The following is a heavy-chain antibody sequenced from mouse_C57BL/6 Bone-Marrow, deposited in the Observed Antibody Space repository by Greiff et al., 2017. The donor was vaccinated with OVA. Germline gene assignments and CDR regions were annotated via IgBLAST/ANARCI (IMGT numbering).Heavy chain of an antibody. V-gene: IGHV7-3*01. CDR2: IRNKANGYTT. CDR3: ARYNWYFDV. CDR1: GFTFTDYY. Sequence: EVQLVESGGGLVQPGGSLSLSCAASGFTFTDYYMSWVRQPPGTALEWLGFIRNKANGYTTEYSASVKGRFTISRDNSQSILYLQMNALRAEDSDTYYWARYNWYFDVWGTGTTVTVSS. J-gene: IGHJ1*03.